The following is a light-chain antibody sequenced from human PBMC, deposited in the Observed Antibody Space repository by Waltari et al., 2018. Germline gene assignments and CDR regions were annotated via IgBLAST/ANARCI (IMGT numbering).Light chain of an antibody. CDR1: SSNIGNNS. CDR2: EDN. CDR3: GTWDSSLSGAV. J-gene: IGLJ7*01. V-gene: IGLV1-51*02. Sequence: QSVLTQPPSVSAAPGQRVTISCSGGSSNIGNNSVSWYRQFPGTAPKLLTYEDNERPSGVPGRFSGSKSGTSATLDITGLQAGDEADYYCGTWDSSLSGAVFGGGTHLTVL.